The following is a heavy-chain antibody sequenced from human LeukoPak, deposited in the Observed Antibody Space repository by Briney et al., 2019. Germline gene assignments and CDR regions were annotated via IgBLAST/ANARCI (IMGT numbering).Heavy chain of an antibody. J-gene: IGHJ6*03. V-gene: IGHV3-74*01. Sequence: PGGSLRLSCAASGFTFSSYWMHWVRHAPGKGLVWVSRINTDGSSTSYADSVKGRFTISRDNAKNTLYLQMNSLRAEDTAVYYCARDRGYSYDYYMDVWGKGTTVTVSS. CDR1: GFTFSSYW. CDR3: ARDRGYSYDYYMDV. D-gene: IGHD5-18*01. CDR2: INTDGSST.